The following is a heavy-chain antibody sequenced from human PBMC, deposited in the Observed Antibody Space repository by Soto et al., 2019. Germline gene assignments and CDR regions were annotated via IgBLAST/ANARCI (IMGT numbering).Heavy chain of an antibody. J-gene: IGHJ4*02. V-gene: IGHV4-61*01. CDR2: ISYSGSI. CDR3: ARYSSSSVFDY. Sequence: SETLSLTCTISGGSVSSGSHYWSWIRQPPGKGLEWIGYISYSGSIDYNPSLKSRVPISAATSKTQFSLMMTSVTAAATAVYYCARYSSSSVFDYWGQGILVTVSS. CDR1: GGSVSSGSHY. D-gene: IGHD6-6*01.